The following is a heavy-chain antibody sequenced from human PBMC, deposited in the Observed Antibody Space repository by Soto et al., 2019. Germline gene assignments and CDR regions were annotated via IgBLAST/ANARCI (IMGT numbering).Heavy chain of an antibody. V-gene: IGHV3-33*06. CDR1: GFTFNRYG. D-gene: IGHD3-10*01. J-gene: IGHJ6*02. Sequence: QVQLVESGGGVVQPGTSLRLSCAVSGFTFNRYGMHWVRQAPGKGLEWVAVIWHDGSKKYYVDSVKGRFTISRDSSKNTLNPQMNSLRVEGTAVYYCAKDADGNDGTGGGMDVWGQGTTVTASS. CDR2: IWHDGSKK. CDR3: AKDADGNDGTGGGMDV.